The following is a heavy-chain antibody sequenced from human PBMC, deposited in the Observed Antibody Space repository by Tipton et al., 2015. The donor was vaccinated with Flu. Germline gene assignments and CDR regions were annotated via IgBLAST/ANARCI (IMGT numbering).Heavy chain of an antibody. Sequence: SLRLSCAGSGFTFSSYEMNWVRQAPGKGLEWVSYISSSGSLRYYADSVKGRFTISRDDAKKSPYLHMNSLTVEDTAVYYCTRRPLPSSDDYFGLDVWGQGTTVTVSS. CDR2: ISSSGSLR. J-gene: IGHJ6*02. CDR3: TRRPLPSSDDYFGLDV. V-gene: IGHV3-48*03. CDR1: GFTFSSYE.